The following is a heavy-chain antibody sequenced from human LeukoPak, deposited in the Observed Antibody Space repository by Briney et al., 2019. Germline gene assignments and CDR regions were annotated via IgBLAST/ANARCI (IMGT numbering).Heavy chain of an antibody. CDR3: VKVGISTYDH. D-gene: IGHD2/OR15-2a*01. CDR2: ITFHGRDT. CDR1: GLTFSSSD. V-gene: IGHV3-64D*06. J-gene: IGHJ4*02. Sequence: GGSLRLSCSVSGLTFSSSDMHWVRQAPGKALEYVSPITFHGRDTYYADSVNGRFTISRDNSKDTLYLQMSNLRPEDPAVYYCVKVGISTYDHWGQGTLVTVSS.